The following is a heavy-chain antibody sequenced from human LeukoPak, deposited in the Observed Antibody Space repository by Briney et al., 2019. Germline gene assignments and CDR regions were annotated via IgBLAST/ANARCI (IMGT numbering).Heavy chain of an antibody. J-gene: IGHJ6*04. CDR3: AELGITMIGGV. D-gene: IGHD3-10*02. CDR1: GFTFSSYE. CDR2: IISSGSTI. V-gene: IGHV3-48*03. Sequence: GESLRLSCAASGFTFSSYEVNWVRQAPGKGLEWVSYIISSGSTIYYAGSVKGRFIICRDNGKQSPYLQMNSVRAEDTAVYYCAELGITMIGGVWGKGTTVTISS.